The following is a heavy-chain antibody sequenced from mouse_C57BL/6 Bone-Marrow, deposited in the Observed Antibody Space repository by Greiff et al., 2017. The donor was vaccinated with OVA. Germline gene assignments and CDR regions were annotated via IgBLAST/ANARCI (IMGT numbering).Heavy chain of an antibody. Sequence: QVQLQQPGAELVKPGASVKMSCKASGYTFTSYWITWVKQRPGQGLEWIGDIYPGSGSTNYNEKFKSKATLTVDTSSSTAYMQLSSLTSEDSAVDYCARGYYGSSYWYFDVWGTGTTVTVSS. CDR2: IYPGSGST. D-gene: IGHD1-1*01. CDR3: ARGYYGSSYWYFDV. J-gene: IGHJ1*03. CDR1: GYTFTSYW. V-gene: IGHV1-55*01.